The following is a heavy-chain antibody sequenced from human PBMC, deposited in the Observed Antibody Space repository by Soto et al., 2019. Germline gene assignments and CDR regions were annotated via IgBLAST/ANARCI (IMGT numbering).Heavy chain of an antibody. J-gene: IGHJ4*02. Sequence: QVQLVQSGAEVKKPGASVKVSCKASGYTFTSYAMHWVRQAPGQRLEWMGWINAGNGNTKYSQNFQGRVTITRDTSASTAYMELGSLGSEDRVVYYCARSIGWAGDYGGQGTLVTVSS. D-gene: IGHD1-26*01. V-gene: IGHV1-3*01. CDR1: GYTFTSYA. CDR3: ARSIGWAGDY. CDR2: INAGNGNT.